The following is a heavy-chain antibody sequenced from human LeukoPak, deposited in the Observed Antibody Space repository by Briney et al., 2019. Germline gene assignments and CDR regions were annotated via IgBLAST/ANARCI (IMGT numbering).Heavy chain of an antibody. D-gene: IGHD3-10*01. CDR3: ARRIPYGSGSYYNAPNWFDP. CDR2: INHSGST. V-gene: IGHV4-34*01. J-gene: IGHJ5*02. Sequence: PSETLSLTCAVYGGSFSGYYWSWIRQPPGKGLEWIGEINHSGSTNYNPSLKSRVTISVDTSKNQFSLKLSSVTAADTAVYYCARRIPYGSGSYYNAPNWFDPWGQGTLVTVSS. CDR1: GGSFSGYY.